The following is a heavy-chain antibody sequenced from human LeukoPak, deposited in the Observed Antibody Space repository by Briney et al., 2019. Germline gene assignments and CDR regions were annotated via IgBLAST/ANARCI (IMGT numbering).Heavy chain of an antibody. V-gene: IGHV3-7*01. J-gene: IGHJ4*02. CDR3: ARDGHATVAVNFDY. D-gene: IGHD6-19*01. CDR2: INQDGSEK. Sequence: PGGSLRLSCAASGFIFSSFWMSWVRQAPGKGLEWVANINQDGSEKDYMDSVKGRFTISRDNAKNSLYLQMNSLRAEDTAVYYCARDGHATVAVNFDYWGQGTLVTVSS. CDR1: GFIFSSFW.